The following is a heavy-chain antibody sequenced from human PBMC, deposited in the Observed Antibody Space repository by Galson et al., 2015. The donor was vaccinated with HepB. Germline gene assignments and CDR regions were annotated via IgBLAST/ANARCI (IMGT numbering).Heavy chain of an antibody. V-gene: IGHV3-15*07. CDR2: IKSKTDGGTT. Sequence: SLRLSCAASGFTFSNAWMNWVRQAPGKGLEWVGRIKSKTDGGTTDYAAPVKGRFTISRDDSKNTMYLQMNSLKTEDTAVYYCTTGEDYYDSSGYYHFDYWGQGTLVTVSS. CDR1: GFTFSNAW. CDR3: TTGEDYYDSSGYYHFDY. D-gene: IGHD3-22*01. J-gene: IGHJ4*02.